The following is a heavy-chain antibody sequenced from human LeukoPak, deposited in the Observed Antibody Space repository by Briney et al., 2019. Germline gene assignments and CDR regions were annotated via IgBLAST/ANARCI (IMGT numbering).Heavy chain of an antibody. CDR3: ARDRRFLGQASYGMDV. D-gene: IGHD3-3*01. J-gene: IGHJ6*02. CDR2: MNPNSGNT. Sequence: GASVKVSCKASGYTFTSYDINWVRQATGQGLEWMGWMNPNSGNTGYAQKFQGRVTMTRNTSISTAYMELSSLRSEDTAVYYCARDRRFLGQASYGMDVWGQGTVVTVSS. CDR1: GYTFTSYD. V-gene: IGHV1-8*01.